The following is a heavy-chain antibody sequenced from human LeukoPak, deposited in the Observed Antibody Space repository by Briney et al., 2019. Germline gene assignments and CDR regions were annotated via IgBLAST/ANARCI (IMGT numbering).Heavy chain of an antibody. D-gene: IGHD2-15*01. J-gene: IGHJ3*02. CDR3: ARPIRYCSGGSCFADAFDI. CDR1: GYTFTGYY. CDR2: INPNSGGT. Sequence: ASVKVSCKASGYTFTGYYMHWVRQAPGQGLEWMGWINPNSGGTNYAQKFQGRVTMTRDTSISTAYMELSRLRSEDTAVYYCARPIRYCSGGSCFADAFDIWGQGTMVTVSS. V-gene: IGHV1-2*02.